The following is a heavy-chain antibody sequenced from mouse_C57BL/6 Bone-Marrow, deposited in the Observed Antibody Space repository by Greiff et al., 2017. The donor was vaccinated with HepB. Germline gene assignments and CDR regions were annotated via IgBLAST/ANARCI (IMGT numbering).Heavy chain of an antibody. D-gene: IGHD1-1*01. J-gene: IGHJ1*03. CDR3: AREGFTTVVAHWYFDV. Sequence: EVHLVESGPGMVKPSQSLSLTCTVTGYSITSGYDWHWIRHFPGNKLEWMGYISYSGSTNYNPSLKSRISITHDTSKNHFFLKLKSVTTEDTATYYCAREGFTTVVAHWYFDVWGTGTTVTVSS. V-gene: IGHV3-1*01. CDR1: GYSITSGYD. CDR2: ISYSGST.